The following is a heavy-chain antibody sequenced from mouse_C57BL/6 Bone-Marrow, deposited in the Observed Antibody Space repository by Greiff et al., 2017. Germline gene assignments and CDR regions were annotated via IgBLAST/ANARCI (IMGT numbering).Heavy chain of an antibody. D-gene: IGHD2-1*01. CDR3: ASHGYYGKRYFDV. CDR2: ISNGGGST. J-gene: IGHJ1*03. Sequence: EVKLQESGGGLVQPGGSLKLSCAASGFTFSDYYMYWVRQTPEKRLEWVAYISNGGGSTYYPNTVKGQFTFSIDNAKNTLYLQMSRLKSEDTAIYYCASHGYYGKRYFDVWGTGTTVTVSS. V-gene: IGHV5-12*01. CDR1: GFTFSDYY.